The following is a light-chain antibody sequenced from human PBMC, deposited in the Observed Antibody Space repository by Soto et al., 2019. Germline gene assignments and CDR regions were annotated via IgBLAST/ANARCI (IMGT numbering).Light chain of an antibody. CDR1: SSDVGDYNY. CDR3: CSYAGRSRVV. J-gene: IGLJ2*01. V-gene: IGLV2-11*01. CDR2: DDS. Sequence: QSVLTQPRSVSGSPGQSVTISCTGTSSDVGDYNYVSWYQQHPGKAPKLMIYDDSKRPSGVPDRFSGFKSGNTASLTISGLQAEDEADYYCCSYAGRSRVVFGGGTKLTVL.